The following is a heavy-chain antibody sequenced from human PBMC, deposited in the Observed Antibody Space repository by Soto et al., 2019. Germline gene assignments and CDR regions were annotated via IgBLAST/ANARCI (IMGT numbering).Heavy chain of an antibody. V-gene: IGHV1-8*01. CDR3: ARGKKFFGVVITNYYYYGMDV. Sequence: ASVKVSCKASGYTFTSYDINWVRQATGQGLEWVGWMNPNSGNTGYAQKFQGRVTMTRNTSISTAYMELSSLRSEDTAVYYCARGKKFFGVVITNYYYYGMDVWGQGTTVTVSS. CDR1: GYTFTSYD. D-gene: IGHD3-3*01. CDR2: MNPNSGNT. J-gene: IGHJ6*02.